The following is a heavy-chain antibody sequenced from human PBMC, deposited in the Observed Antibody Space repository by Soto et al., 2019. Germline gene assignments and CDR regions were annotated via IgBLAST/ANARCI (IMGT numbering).Heavy chain of an antibody. D-gene: IGHD3-9*01. Sequence: SETLSLTCTVSGASIRSTDYYWSWIRQAPGKGLEWIGYVYYTGSTYYNPSLMSRLTISVDTSKNQFSLKLTSVTAAETAVYYCAKTTGYHPLHWFDPWGQGTLVTVSS. V-gene: IGHV4-30-4*01. CDR3: AKTTGYHPLHWFDP. CDR2: VYYTGST. CDR1: GASIRSTDYY. J-gene: IGHJ5*02.